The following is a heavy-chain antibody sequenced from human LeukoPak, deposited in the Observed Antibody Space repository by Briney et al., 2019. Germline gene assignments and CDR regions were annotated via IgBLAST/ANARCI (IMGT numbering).Heavy chain of an antibody. CDR1: GFTFSSNW. D-gene: IGHD2-15*01. CDR2: INEDGSTT. V-gene: IGHV3-74*01. CDR3: AKSSSGGSCYSVGGCWFDP. J-gene: IGHJ5*02. Sequence: GGSLRLSCAASGFTFSSNWMHWVRQAPGKGLVWVSRINEDGSTTNYADSVKGRSTIFRDNAKNTLYLQIDSLRAEDTALYYCAKSSSGGSCYSVGGCWFDPWGQGTLVTVSS.